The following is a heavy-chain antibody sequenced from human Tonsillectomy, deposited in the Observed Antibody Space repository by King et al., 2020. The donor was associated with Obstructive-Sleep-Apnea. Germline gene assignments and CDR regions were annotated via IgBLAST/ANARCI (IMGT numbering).Heavy chain of an antibody. CDR1: GGSISSYY. CDR3: ARGMATTNPWYFDL. Sequence: VQLQESGPGLVKPSETLSLTCTVSGGSISSYYWSWIRQPPGKGLEWMGYIYYMGSTNYNPSLRSRVTISVDTSKNQFSLKLSSVTAADTAVYYCARGMATTNPWYFDLWGRGTLVTVSS. CDR2: IYYMGST. J-gene: IGHJ2*01. V-gene: IGHV4-59*01. D-gene: IGHD5-24*01.